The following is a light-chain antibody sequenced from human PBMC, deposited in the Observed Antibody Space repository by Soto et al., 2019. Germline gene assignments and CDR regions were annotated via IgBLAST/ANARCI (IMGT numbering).Light chain of an antibody. CDR2: DAS. Sequence: DIQMTQSPSTLSESVGDRVTITCRASQSISGSLAWYQQKPGKAPKILIYDASTLESGVPSRFSGSGSGTEFTLTISSLQPDDFATYYCQQFNNYSLTFGGGTKVDIK. J-gene: IGKJ4*01. CDR1: QSISGS. V-gene: IGKV1-5*01. CDR3: QQFNNYSLT.